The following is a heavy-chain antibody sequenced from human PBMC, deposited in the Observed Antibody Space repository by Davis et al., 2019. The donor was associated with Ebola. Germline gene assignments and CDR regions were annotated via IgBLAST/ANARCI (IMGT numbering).Heavy chain of an antibody. D-gene: IGHD4-23*01. V-gene: IGHV3-33*06. Sequence: GESLKISCAASGFTFSTYGMHWVRQAPGKGLEWVAVIWYDGSNKYYADSVKGRFTISRDNSKNTLSLQMNSLRAEDTAVYYCAKEHGGNSYYFDYWGQGTLVTVSS. CDR3: AKEHGGNSYYFDY. CDR2: IWYDGSNK. CDR1: GFTFSTYG. J-gene: IGHJ4*02.